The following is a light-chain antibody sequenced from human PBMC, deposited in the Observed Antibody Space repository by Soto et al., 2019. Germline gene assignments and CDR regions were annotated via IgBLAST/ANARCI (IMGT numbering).Light chain of an antibody. CDR2: DAF. V-gene: IGKV1-12*01. CDR1: RGISGL. CDR3: QQVASFPLT. J-gene: IGKJ4*01. Sequence: DIQMTQSPSSVSASVGDRVTITCRASRGISGLLAWYQQKPGRAPKLLIFDAFNLQSGVPSRFSGSGSGTDFALTISNLQSEDFATSYCQQVASFPLTVGGGTKVE.